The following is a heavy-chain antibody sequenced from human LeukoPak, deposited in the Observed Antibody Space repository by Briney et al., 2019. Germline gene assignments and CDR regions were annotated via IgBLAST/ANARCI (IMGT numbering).Heavy chain of an antibody. V-gene: IGHV3-30*04. D-gene: IGHD6-19*01. CDR2: ISYDGSNK. CDR3: ARGEAVASYFDY. CDR1: GFTFSSYA. J-gene: IGHJ4*02. Sequence: GRSLRLSCAASGFTFSSYAMHWVRQPPGKGLEWVAVISYDGSNKYYADSVKGRFTISRDNAKNSLYLQMNSLRAEDTAVYYCARGEAVASYFDYWGQGTLVTVSS.